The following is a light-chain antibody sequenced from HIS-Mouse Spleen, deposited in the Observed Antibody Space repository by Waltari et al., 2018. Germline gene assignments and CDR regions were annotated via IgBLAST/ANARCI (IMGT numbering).Light chain of an antibody. CDR3: YSTDSSGNHRV. CDR1: ASPKKY. J-gene: IGLJ2*01. V-gene: IGLV3-10*01. Sequence: SYELTQPPSVSVSPGQTTRITCPGNASPKKYAYWYQQKSGQAPMLVIDEDSKRPSGIPERFSGSSSGTMATLTISGAQVEDEADYYCYSTDSSGNHRVFGGGTKLTVL. CDR2: EDS.